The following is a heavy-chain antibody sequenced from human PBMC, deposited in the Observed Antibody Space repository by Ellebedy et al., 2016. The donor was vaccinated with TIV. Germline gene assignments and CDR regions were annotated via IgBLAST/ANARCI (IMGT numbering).Heavy chain of an antibody. D-gene: IGHD6-13*01. CDR1: GGTFSSYS. CDR2: IIPIFGTP. CDR3: ARGNYSSSWYGMDF. J-gene: IGHJ4*02. V-gene: IGHV1-69*06. Sequence: AASVKVSCKASGGTFSSYSMIWVRQAPGQGLEWMGGIIPIFGTPDYAQSFQGSVTITADTSTSTADMELSSLRSEDTAVYYCARGNYSSSWYGMDFWGQGTPVTVSS.